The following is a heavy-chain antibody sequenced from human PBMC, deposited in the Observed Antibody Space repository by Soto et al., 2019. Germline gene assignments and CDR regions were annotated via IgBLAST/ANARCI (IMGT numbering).Heavy chain of an antibody. CDR3: AKDRVFWSGYLPWFDP. CDR2: ISGSGGST. D-gene: IGHD3-3*01. CDR1: GFTFSSYA. J-gene: IGHJ5*02. Sequence: VGSLRLSCAASGFTFSSYAMSWVRQAPGKGLEWVSAISGSGGSTYYADSVKGRFTISRDNSKNTLYLQMNSLRAEDTAVYYCAKDRVFWSGYLPWFDPCGEGTMLPVSS. V-gene: IGHV3-23*01.